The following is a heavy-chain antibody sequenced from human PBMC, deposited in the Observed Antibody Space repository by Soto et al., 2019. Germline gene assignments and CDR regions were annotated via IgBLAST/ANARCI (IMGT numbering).Heavy chain of an antibody. V-gene: IGHV3-21*01. Sequence: GGSLRLSCSGFGFTFSTYSMSWVRQAPGKGLEWVSSISSRSRYIYYADSVKGRFTISRDNGQNSLFLQMNSLRAGDTAVYYCASTVVTPLGFDLWGRGTLVTVSS. D-gene: IGHD2-15*01. CDR1: GFTFSTYS. CDR2: ISSRSRYI. CDR3: ASTVVTPLGFDL. J-gene: IGHJ2*01.